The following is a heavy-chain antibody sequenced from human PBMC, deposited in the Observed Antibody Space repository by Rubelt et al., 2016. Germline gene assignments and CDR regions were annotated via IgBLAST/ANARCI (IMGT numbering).Heavy chain of an antibody. CDR3: ARDYIWETILPHY. CDR2: ISYDGSNK. Sequence: SYAMHWVRQAPGKGLEWVAVISYDGSNKYYADSVKGRFTISRDNSKNTLYLQMNSLRAEDTAVYYCARDYIWETILPHYWGQGTLVTVSS. J-gene: IGHJ4*02. D-gene: IGHD1-26*01. V-gene: IGHV3-30*04. CDR1: SYA.